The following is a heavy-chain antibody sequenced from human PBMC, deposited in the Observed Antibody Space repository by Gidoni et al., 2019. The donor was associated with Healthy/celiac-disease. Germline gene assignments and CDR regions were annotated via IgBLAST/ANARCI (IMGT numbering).Heavy chain of an antibody. V-gene: IGHV1-8*01. Sequence: QVQLVKSGAEMKKPGASVKVSCKAPGYTFTSYDINWMRQDTGQVLEWMGWMNPNSGNTGYEQKFQGRVTMTRNTSISTAYMELSSLRSEDTAVYYCARGQVVAANYMDVWGKGTTVTVSS. J-gene: IGHJ6*03. CDR3: ARGQVVAANYMDV. CDR1: GYTFTSYD. D-gene: IGHD2-15*01. CDR2: MNPNSGNT.